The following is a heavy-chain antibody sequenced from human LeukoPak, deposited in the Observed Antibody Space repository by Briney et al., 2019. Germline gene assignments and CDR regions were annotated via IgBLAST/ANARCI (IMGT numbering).Heavy chain of an antibody. CDR1: GGSISSGTYY. J-gene: IGHJ4*02. Sequence: SETLFLTCTVSGGSISSGTYYWSWIRQPAGKGLEWIGRIYTSGSTNYNPSLKSRVTISVDTSKNQFSLRLNSVTAADTAVYYCARGRDGYNFLNRGEYYYFDYWGQGTLVTVSS. V-gene: IGHV4-61*02. D-gene: IGHD5-24*01. CDR3: ARGRDGYNFLNRGEYYYFDY. CDR2: IYTSGST.